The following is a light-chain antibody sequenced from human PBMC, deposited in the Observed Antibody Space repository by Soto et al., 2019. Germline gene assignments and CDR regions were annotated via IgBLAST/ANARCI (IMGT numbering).Light chain of an antibody. CDR1: QSVRSDY. CDR2: GAS. CDR3: QQYGSSPLT. Sequence: ELVLTQSPCTLSLSPGERATLSCRAIQSVRSDYLAWYQQKPGQAPRLLIYGASSRATGIPDRFSGSGSGTGFTLTISRVEPEDFAVYYCQQYGSSPLTFGGGTKVDIK. V-gene: IGKV3-20*01. J-gene: IGKJ4*01.